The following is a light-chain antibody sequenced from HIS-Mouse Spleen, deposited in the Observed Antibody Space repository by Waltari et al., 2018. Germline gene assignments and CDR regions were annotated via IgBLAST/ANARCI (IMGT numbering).Light chain of an antibody. CDR1: SSDVGGYNY. J-gene: IGLJ2*01. V-gene: IGLV2-11*01. CDR3: CSYAGSYTLV. CDR2: DVS. Sequence: QSALTQPRSVSGSPGQSVTIPCPGTSSDVGGYNYVSWYQQPPGKAPKLMIYDVSKRPSGVPDRFSGSKSGNTASLTISGLQAEDEADYYCCSYAGSYTLVFGGGTKLTVL.